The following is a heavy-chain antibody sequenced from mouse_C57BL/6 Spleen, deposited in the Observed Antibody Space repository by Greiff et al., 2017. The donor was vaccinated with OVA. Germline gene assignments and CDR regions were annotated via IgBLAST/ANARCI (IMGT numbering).Heavy chain of an antibody. CDR2: ISNKANGYTT. D-gene: IGHD2-4*01. Sequence: EVKLVESGGGLVQPGGSLSLSCAASGFTFTDYYMSWVRQPPGKALEWLGFISNKANGYTTEYSASVKGRFTISRDNSQSILYLQMNALRAEDSATYYCARHYYDYGYWYFDVWGTGTTVTVSS. CDR1: GFTFTDYY. J-gene: IGHJ1*03. CDR3: ARHYYDYGYWYFDV. V-gene: IGHV7-3*01.